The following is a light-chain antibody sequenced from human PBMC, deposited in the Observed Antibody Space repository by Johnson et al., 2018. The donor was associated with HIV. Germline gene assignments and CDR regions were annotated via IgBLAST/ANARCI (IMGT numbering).Light chain of an antibody. J-gene: IGLJ1*01. CDR2: END. Sequence: QSVLTQPPSVSAAPGQKVTISCSGSSSNVGNNVVSWYQQLPGTAPKVLIYENDKRPSGIPDRFYGSKSGTSATLDITGLQTGDDADYYCKSWDSSWGVFGTGT. CDR1: SSNVGNNV. V-gene: IGLV1-51*02. CDR3: KSWDSSWGV.